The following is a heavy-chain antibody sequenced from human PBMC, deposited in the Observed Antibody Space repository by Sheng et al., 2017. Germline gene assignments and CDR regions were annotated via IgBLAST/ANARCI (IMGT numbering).Heavy chain of an antibody. V-gene: IGHV4-61*02. CDR3: AIGYSSPVDAFDI. J-gene: IGHJ3*02. CDR1: GGSISSGSYY. CDR2: IYTSGST. D-gene: IGHD6-13*01. Sequence: QVQLQESGPGLVKPSQTLSLTCTVSGGSISSGSYYWSWIRQPAGKGLEWIGRIYTSGSTNYNPSLKSRVTISVDTSKNQFSLKLSSVTAADTAVYYCAIGYSSPVDAFDIWGQGTMVTVSS.